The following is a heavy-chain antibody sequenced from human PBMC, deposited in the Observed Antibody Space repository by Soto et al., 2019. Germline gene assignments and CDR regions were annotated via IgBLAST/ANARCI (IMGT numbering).Heavy chain of an antibody. D-gene: IGHD7-27*01. J-gene: IGHJ4*02. CDR3: AIGPSGDKIDY. Sequence: SETLSLTCTVSGGSISSAAYCWSWIRQSPDKGLEWIGHIYDGGTTYSSPSLKGRVTISADTSETQFSLKLSSVSAADTAVYYCAIGPSGDKIDYWGQGIQVTVSS. CDR2: IYDGGTT. CDR1: GGSISSAAYC. V-gene: IGHV4-30-4*01.